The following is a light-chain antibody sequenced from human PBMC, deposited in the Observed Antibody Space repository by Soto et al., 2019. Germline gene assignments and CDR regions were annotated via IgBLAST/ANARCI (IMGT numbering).Light chain of an antibody. CDR3: QQSYRSQYT. CDR1: QGISTY. J-gene: IGKJ2*01. Sequence: DIQMTQSPSSLSASVGDRVTITCRASQGISTYLVWYQQRQGRAPKLLIYNTSSLISGVPSRFSGRGSGTDFTLTIISHQPEDFATYYCQQSYRSQYTVGQGPKMETK. CDR2: NTS. V-gene: IGKV1-39*01.